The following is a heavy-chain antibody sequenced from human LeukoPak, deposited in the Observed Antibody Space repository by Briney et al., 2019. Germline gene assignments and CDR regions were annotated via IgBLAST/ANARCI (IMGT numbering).Heavy chain of an antibody. CDR2: INPNSGGT. J-gene: IGHJ6*02. V-gene: IGHV1-2*04. CDR3: ARGELYCSSTSCYSYYYYGMDV. Sequence: GASVKVSCKASGYTFTGYYMHWVRQAPGQGLEWMGWINPNSGGTNYAQKFQGWVTMTRDTSISTAYMELSRLRSDDTAVYYCARGELYCSSTSCYSYYYYGMDVWGQGTTVTVSS. D-gene: IGHD2-2*01. CDR1: GYTFTGYY.